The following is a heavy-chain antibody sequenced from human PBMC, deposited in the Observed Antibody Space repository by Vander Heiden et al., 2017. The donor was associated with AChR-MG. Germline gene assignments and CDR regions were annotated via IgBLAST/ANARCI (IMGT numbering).Heavy chain of an antibody. J-gene: IGHJ5*02. Sequence: QVQLVQSGAEVKKPGASVKVSCKASGYTFTSYGISWVRQAPGQGLEWMGWISAYNGNTNYAQKLQGRVTMTTDTSTSTAYMELRSLRSDETAVYYCARGATTYYDIWTGFNGWFDPWGQGTLVTVSS. CDR3: ARGATTYYDIWTGFNGWFDP. CDR1: GYTFTSYG. V-gene: IGHV1-18*01. D-gene: IGHD3-9*01. CDR2: ISAYNGNT.